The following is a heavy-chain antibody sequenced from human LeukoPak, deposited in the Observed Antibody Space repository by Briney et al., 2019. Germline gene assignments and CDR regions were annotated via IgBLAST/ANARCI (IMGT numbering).Heavy chain of an antibody. V-gene: IGHV3-7*01. CDR1: GFTFSSYW. J-gene: IGHJ4*02. Sequence: GGSLRLSCAASGFTFSSYWMSWVRQAPGKGLEWVANIKHDGSEKYYVDSVEGRFTISRDNSKNTLYLQMHSLRSDDTAVYYCAKDLLLPSYYFDYWGQGTLVTVSS. CDR2: IKHDGSEK. D-gene: IGHD2/OR15-2a*01. CDR3: AKDLLLPSYYFDY.